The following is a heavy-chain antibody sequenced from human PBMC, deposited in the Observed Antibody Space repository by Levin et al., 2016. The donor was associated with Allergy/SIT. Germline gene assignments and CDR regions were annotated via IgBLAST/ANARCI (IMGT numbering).Heavy chain of an antibody. D-gene: IGHD2-15*01. CDR2: ISSSSSTI. CDR3: ARESPLGYCSGGSCIFDY. V-gene: IGHV3-48*01. CDR1: GLTFSSYS. J-gene: IGHJ4*02. Sequence: GGSLRLSCAASGLTFSSYSMNWVRQAPGKGLEWVSYISSSSSTIYYADSVKGRFTISRDNAKNSLFLQMNSLRAEDTAVYYCARESPLGYCSGGSCIFDYWGQGTLVTVSS.